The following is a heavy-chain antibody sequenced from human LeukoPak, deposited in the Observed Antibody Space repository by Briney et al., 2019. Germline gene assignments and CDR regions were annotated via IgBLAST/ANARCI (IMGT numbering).Heavy chain of an antibody. D-gene: IGHD3-10*01. CDR1: GYIFISYG. J-gene: IGHJ4*02. V-gene: IGHV1-18*01. CDR2: ISAFNGDT. CDR3: ARGDYYGSGSSFDY. Sequence: ASVKVSCKASGYIFISYGISWVRQAPGQGLEWMGWISAFNGDTNYAQKFQGRVSMTTDTSTTTAYMELRNLRSDDTAVYYCARGDYYGSGSSFDYWGQGTLVTVSS.